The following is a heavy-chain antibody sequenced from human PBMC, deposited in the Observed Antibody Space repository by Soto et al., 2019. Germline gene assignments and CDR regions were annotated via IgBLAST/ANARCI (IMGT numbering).Heavy chain of an antibody. J-gene: IGHJ4*02. D-gene: IGHD3-22*01. CDR3: VSDYDSGGYIDY. Sequence: QVQLLESGPGLVRPSQTLSLTCNVSGGSISTADYYWSWIRQPPGKGLEWIGYIYYRGSTYYNPSLESRVAISIDTSKNQFSLNLTSVTAADTAVYYCVSDYDSGGYIDYWGQGTLVTVSS. CDR2: IYYRGST. V-gene: IGHV4-30-4*01. CDR1: GGSISTADYY.